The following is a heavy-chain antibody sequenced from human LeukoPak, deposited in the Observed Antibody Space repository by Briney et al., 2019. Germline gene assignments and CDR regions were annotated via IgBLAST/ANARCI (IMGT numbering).Heavy chain of an antibody. CDR2: IYYSGST. D-gene: IGHD2-2*01. CDR1: GGSISSYY. V-gene: IGHV4-59*12. CDR3: ASQAYQRRYRAGAFDI. Sequence: WETLSLTCTVSGGSISSYYWSWIRQPPGKGLEWIGYIYYSGSTNYNPSLKSRVTISVDTSKNQFSLKLSSVTAADTAVYYCASQAYQRRYRAGAFDIWGQGTMVTVSS. J-gene: IGHJ3*02.